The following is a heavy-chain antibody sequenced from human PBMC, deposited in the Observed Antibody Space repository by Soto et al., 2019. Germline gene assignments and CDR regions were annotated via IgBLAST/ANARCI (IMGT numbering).Heavy chain of an antibody. CDR2: INPNSGGT. D-gene: IGHD3-16*02. CDR1: GYTFTGYY. CDR3: ARDIGILAFAYNWFDP. V-gene: IGHV1-2*02. Sequence: ASVKVSCKASGYTFTGYYMHWVRQAPGQGLEWMGWINPNSGGTNYAQKFQGRVTMTRDTSISAAYMELSRLRSDDTAVYYCARDIGILAFAYNWFDPWGQGTLVTVSS. J-gene: IGHJ5*02.